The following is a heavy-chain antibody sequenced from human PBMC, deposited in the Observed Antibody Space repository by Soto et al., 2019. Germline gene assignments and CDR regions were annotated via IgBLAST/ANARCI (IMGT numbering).Heavy chain of an antibody. CDR1: GGSISSSSYY. D-gene: IGHD6-19*01. CDR3: ARQGVQRSSGWYTASGMDV. Sequence: SETLSLTCTVSGGSISSSSYYWGWIRQPPGKGLEWIGSIYYSGSTYYNPSLKSRVTISVDTSKNQFSLKLSSVTAADTAVYYCARQGVQRSSGWYTASGMDVWGQGTTVTVSS. V-gene: IGHV4-39*01. J-gene: IGHJ6*02. CDR2: IYYSGST.